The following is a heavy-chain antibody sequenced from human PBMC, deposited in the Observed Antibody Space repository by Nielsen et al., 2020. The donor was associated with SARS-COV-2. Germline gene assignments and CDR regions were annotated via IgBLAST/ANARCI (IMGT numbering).Heavy chain of an antibody. CDR2: ISWNSGSI. D-gene: IGHD3-10*01. CDR3: ARVPVRDDGGMDV. CDR1: GFTFDDYA. V-gene: IGHV3-9*01. J-gene: IGHJ6*02. Sequence: SLKISCAASGFTFDDYAMHWVRQAPGKGLEWVSGISWNSGSIGYADSVKGRFTISRDNAKNSLYLQMNSLRAEDTAVYYCARVPVRDDGGMDVWGQGTTVTVSS.